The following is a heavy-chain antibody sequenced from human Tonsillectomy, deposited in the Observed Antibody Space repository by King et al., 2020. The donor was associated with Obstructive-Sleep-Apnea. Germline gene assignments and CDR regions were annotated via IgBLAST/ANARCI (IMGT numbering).Heavy chain of an antibody. CDR2: IYYSGST. CDR3: ARDRYYDSSGYYAFDI. V-gene: IGHV4-59*01. Sequence: QLQESGPGLVKPSETLSLTCTVSGGSISSYYWSWIRQPPGKGLVWIGYIYYSGSTNYNPSLKSRVTISVDTSKNQFSLKLSSVTAADTAVYYCARDRYYDSSGYYAFDIWGQGTMVTVSS. CDR1: GGSISSYY. D-gene: IGHD3-22*01. J-gene: IGHJ3*02.